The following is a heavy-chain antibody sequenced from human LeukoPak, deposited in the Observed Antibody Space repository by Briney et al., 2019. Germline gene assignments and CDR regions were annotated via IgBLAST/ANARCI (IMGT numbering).Heavy chain of an antibody. D-gene: IGHD5-12*01. CDR2: INSDGSST. CDR3: ARDRASFGGYSGYDYGY. CDR1: GFTFSSYW. V-gene: IGHV3-74*01. Sequence: TGGSLRLSCAASGFTFSSYWMHWVRQAPGKGLVWVSRINSDGSSTSYADSVKGRFTISRDNAKNTLYLQMNSLRAEDTAVYYCARDRASFGGYSGYDYGYWGQGTLVTVSS. J-gene: IGHJ4*02.